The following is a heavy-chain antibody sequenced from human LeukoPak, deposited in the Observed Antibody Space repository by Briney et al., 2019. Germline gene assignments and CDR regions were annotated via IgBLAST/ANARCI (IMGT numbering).Heavy chain of an antibody. Sequence: ASVKVSCKASGYTFTGYYMHWVRQAPGQGLEWMGIINPSGGSTSYAQKFQGRVTMTRDTSTSTVYMELSSLRSEDTAVYYCARGGGIMVTAYHFDYWGQGTLVTVSS. D-gene: IGHD5-18*01. CDR2: INPSGGST. CDR3: ARGGGIMVTAYHFDY. V-gene: IGHV1-46*01. J-gene: IGHJ4*02. CDR1: GYTFTGYY.